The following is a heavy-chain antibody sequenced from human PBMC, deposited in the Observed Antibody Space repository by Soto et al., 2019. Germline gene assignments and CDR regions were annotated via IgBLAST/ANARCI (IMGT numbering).Heavy chain of an antibody. CDR3: ARGITMSVWYNWFDP. V-gene: IGHV3-30*09. D-gene: IGHD3-3*01. CDR2: ISHDGSNT. Sequence: QAQLVESGGGVVQPGRSLRLSCTASGFSFSMYVMHRVRQAPGKGLEWVAVISHDGSNTYFADSVKGRFAVSRENSDNTLYLQMNSLRAEDTAVYYCARGITMSVWYNWFDPWGQGTLVTVSP. J-gene: IGHJ5*02. CDR1: GFSFSMYV.